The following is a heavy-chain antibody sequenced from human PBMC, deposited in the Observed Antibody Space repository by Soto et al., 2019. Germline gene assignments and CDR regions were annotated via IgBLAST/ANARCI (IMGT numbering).Heavy chain of an antibody. V-gene: IGHV1-18*01. CDR3: ARDPYSNGWSFSGDNSDDAFDI. J-gene: IGHJ3*02. D-gene: IGHD6-19*01. CDR2: ISAYNGNT. CDR1: GGTFSSYA. Sequence: GASVKVSCKASGGTFSSYAISWVRHAPGQGLEWMGGISAYNGNTNYAQKLQGRVTMTTDTSTSTAYMELRSLRSDDTAVYYCARDPYSNGWSFSGDNSDDAFDIWGQGTMVTVSS.